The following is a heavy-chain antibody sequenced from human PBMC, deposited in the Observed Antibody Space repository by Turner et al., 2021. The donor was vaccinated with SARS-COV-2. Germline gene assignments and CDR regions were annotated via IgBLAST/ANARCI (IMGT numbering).Heavy chain of an antibody. J-gene: IGHJ4*02. V-gene: IGHV4-59*01. D-gene: IGHD3-10*01. Sequence: QVQLQESGPGLVKPSETLSLTCTVSGGSISSYYWSWIRQPQGKGLEWIGYIYYSGSTNYNPSLKSRVTMSVDTSKNQFSLKLSSVTAADTAVYYCVRGFDYWGQGTLVTVSS. CDR3: VRGFDY. CDR1: GGSISSYY. CDR2: IYYSGST.